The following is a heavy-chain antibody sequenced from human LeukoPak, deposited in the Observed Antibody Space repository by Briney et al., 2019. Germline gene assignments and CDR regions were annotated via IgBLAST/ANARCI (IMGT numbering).Heavy chain of an antibody. V-gene: IGHV3-7*01. CDR1: GFSFTRYW. CDR3: SRSPDGFDY. CDR2: IQPDLSDK. Sequence: LSWAXXGFSFTRYWMSWVRQAAGKGLEWVANIQPDLSDKYFVASVTGPFTISIDHTKNSLYLLMNSLRVEDTAVHSCSRSPDGFDYWVQGTLVTVSS. J-gene: IGHJ4*02.